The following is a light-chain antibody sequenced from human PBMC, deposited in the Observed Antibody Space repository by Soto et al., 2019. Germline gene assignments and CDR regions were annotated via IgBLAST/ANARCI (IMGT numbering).Light chain of an antibody. CDR2: ASS. CDR3: QNYNSAPLT. J-gene: IGKJ4*01. V-gene: IGKV1-27*01. Sequence: DIQITQSPSSLSASVGDRVTITCRASQDISNYLAWYQQKPGKVSKLLIYASSTLQSGVPSRFSGSGFGTDFTLTVSSLQPEHVATYYCQNYNSAPLTFGGGTKLDIK. CDR1: QDISNY.